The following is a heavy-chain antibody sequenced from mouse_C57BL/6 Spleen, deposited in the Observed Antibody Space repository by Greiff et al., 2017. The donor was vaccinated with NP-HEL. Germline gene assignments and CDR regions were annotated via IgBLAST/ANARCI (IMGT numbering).Heavy chain of an antibody. CDR2: INPNNGGT. CDR3: ARRIYDGYYPFAY. Sequence: EVQLQQSGPELVKPGASVKIPCKASGYTFTDYNMDWVKQSHGKSLEWIGDINPNNGGTIYNQKFKGKATLTVDKSSSTAYMELRSLTSEDTAVYYCARRIYDGYYPFAYWGQGTLVTVSA. CDR1: GYTFTDYN. J-gene: IGHJ3*01. V-gene: IGHV1-18*01. D-gene: IGHD2-3*01.